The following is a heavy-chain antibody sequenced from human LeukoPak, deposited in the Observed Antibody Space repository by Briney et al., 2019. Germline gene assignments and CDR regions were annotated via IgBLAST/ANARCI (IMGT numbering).Heavy chain of an antibody. CDR2: ISSSSSYI. D-gene: IGHD6-6*01. CDR1: GFTFSSYS. V-gene: IGHV3-21*01. J-gene: IGHJ4*02. CDR3: ARLLSSSSGAYFDY. Sequence: PGGSLRLSCAASGFTFSSYSMNWVRQAPGKGLEWVSSISSSSSYIYYADSVKGRFTISRDNAKNSLYLQMNSLRAEDTAVYYCARLLSSSSGAYFDYWGQGTLVTVSS.